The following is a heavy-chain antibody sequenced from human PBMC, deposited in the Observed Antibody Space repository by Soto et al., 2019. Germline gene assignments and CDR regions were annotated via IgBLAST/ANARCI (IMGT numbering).Heavy chain of an antibody. CDR1: GFTGSSKY. CDR2: IYSGGSA. V-gene: IGHV3-66*01. Sequence: VQLVESGGGLVQPGGSLRLSCAASGFTGSSKYMSWVRQAPGKGLEWVSVIYSGGSAYYADSVKGRFTISRDNSKNTLSLQMNGLRAEDTAVYYCASSIVGALDIWGQGTMVTVSS. J-gene: IGHJ3*02. D-gene: IGHD1-26*01. CDR3: ASSIVGALDI.